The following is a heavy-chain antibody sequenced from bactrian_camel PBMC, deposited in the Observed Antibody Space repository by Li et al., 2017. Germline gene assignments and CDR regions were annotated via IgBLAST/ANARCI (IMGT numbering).Heavy chain of an antibody. Sequence: HVQLVESGGGSALAGGSVRLSCAASGYTFNTYSWFRQAPGQEREGVAAIDTGDGSTYYLNSVEGRFTISHDNAKNTLYLQMNSLKPEDTAMYYCATNYPSCVYGQRNWGQGTQVTVS. CDR2: IDTGDGST. D-gene: IGHD2*01. CDR3: ATNYPSCVYGQRN. J-gene: IGHJ4*01. V-gene: IGHV3S1*01. CDR1: GYTFNTYS.